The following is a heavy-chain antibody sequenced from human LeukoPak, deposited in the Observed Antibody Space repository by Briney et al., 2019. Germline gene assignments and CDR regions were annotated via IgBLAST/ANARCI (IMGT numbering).Heavy chain of an antibody. V-gene: IGHV4-30-2*01. D-gene: IGHD2-2*01. CDR2: IYHSGST. J-gene: IGHJ5*02. CDR3: ARYCSSTSCYQLGFDP. Sequence: SETLSLTCAVSGGSISSGGYSWSWIRQPPGKGLEWIGYIYHSGSTYYNPSLKSRVTISVDRSKNQFSLKLSPVTAADTAVYYCARYCSSTSCYQLGFDPWGQGTLVTVSS. CDR1: GGSISSGGYS.